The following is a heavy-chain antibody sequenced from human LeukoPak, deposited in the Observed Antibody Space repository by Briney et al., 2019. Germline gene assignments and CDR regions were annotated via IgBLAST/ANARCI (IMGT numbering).Heavy chain of an antibody. V-gene: IGHV1-69*13. J-gene: IGHJ5*02. CDR1: GGTFSSYA. CDR3: ASYRGRTQLLYVDWFDP. Sequence: SVKVSCKASGGTFSSYAISWVRQAPGQGLEWMGGIIPIFGTANYAQKFQGRVTITADESTSTAYMELSSLRSEDTAVYYCASYRGRTQLLYVDWFDPWGQGTLVTVSS. D-gene: IGHD2-2*02. CDR2: IIPIFGTA.